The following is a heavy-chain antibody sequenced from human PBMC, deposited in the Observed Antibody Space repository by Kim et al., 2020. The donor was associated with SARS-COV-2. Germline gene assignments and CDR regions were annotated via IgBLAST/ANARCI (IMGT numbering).Heavy chain of an antibody. J-gene: IGHJ5*01. CDR2: INNRGNP. CDR3: AKDQPSDGLSAYDS. Sequence: GGSLRLSCVASGFTFTSRALSWVRQAPGEGLEWVASINNRGNPYYADSVVSRFTISIDISKSTLYLQMDCLTTDDTAVYYCAKDQPSDGLSAYDSWG. V-gene: IGHV3-23*01. CDR1: GFTFTSRA. D-gene: IGHD5-12*01.